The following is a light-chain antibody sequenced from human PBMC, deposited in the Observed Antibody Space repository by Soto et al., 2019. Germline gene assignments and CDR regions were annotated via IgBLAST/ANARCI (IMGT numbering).Light chain of an antibody. Sequence: NFMLTQPHSVSESPGKTVTISCTRSSGGIASNYVRWYQQRPGSAPTTVIYEHNQRPSGVPDRFSGSTDGSSNSASLTISGLQTEDEADYYCQSYDSSTVIFGGGTKVTVL. CDR2: EHN. V-gene: IGLV6-57*04. CDR1: SGGIASNY. J-gene: IGLJ2*01. CDR3: QSYDSSTVI.